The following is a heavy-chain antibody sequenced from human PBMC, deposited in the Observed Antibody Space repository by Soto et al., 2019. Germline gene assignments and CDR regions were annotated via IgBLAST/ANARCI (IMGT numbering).Heavy chain of an antibody. Sequence: QVPLVQSGAEVKKPGASVKVSCKASGYTFTSYGISWVRQAPGQGLEWMGWISAYNGNTNYAQKLQGRVTMTTDTTKSTAYMELRSMRSDDTAVYYCASIYNWNYVNAFDIWGQGTMVTVSS. J-gene: IGHJ3*02. CDR1: GYTFTSYG. CDR2: ISAYNGNT. V-gene: IGHV1-18*01. D-gene: IGHD1-7*01. CDR3: ASIYNWNYVNAFDI.